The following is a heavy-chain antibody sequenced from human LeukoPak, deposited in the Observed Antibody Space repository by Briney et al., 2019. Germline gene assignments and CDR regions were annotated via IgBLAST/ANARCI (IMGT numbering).Heavy chain of an antibody. Sequence: GGSLRLSCAASGFTFDDYAMHWVRQAPGKGLEWVSGISWNSGSIGYADSVKGRFTISRDNAKYSLYLQMNSLRAEDTALYYCAKSGGGVAAVAGTYDYWGQGTLVTVSS. V-gene: IGHV3-9*01. D-gene: IGHD6-19*01. CDR2: ISWNSGSI. J-gene: IGHJ4*02. CDR3: AKSGGGVAAVAGTYDY. CDR1: GFTFDDYA.